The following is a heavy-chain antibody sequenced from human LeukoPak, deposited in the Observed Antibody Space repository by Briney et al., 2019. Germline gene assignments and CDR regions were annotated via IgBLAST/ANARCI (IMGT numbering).Heavy chain of an antibody. V-gene: IGHV3-23*01. CDR3: ARDPSGRWLQSRDAFDI. CDR1: GFTFSTYD. D-gene: IGHD5-24*01. Sequence: PGGSLRLSCVASGFTFSTYDMQWVRQAPGKGLEWVSGINRSGRTYYTDSVKGRFTISRDNSKSTLYLEMNSLRAEDTAVYYCARDPSGRWLQSRDAFDIWGQGTMVTVSS. CDR2: INRSGRT. J-gene: IGHJ3*02.